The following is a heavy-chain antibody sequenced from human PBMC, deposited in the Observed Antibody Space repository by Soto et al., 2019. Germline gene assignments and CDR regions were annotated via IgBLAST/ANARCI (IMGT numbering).Heavy chain of an antibody. D-gene: IGHD6-19*01. J-gene: IGHJ6*02. V-gene: IGHV3-11*06. CDR1: GFTFSDYY. Sequence: GGSLRLSCAASGFTFSDYYMTWIRQAPGKGLEWVSYISGSSLYTNYADSVKGRFTISRDNAKNSPYLEMNGLRAEDTAMYYCARGGWSSNYYYYYAMDVWGQGTTVTVSS. CDR3: ARGGWSSNYYYYYAMDV. CDR2: ISGSSLYT.